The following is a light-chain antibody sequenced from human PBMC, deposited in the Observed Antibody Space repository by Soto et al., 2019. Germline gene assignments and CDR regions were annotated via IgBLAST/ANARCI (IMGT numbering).Light chain of an antibody. J-gene: IGKJ1*01. V-gene: IGKV3-15*01. CDR1: QSVSSD. CDR2: GAS. CDR3: QQYNNWPRT. Sequence: EIVLTQSAATLSVSPRERATLSCRASQSVSSDLAWYHQKPGQAPRLLIYGASTRATGIPARFSGSGSGTEFTLTINSLQSEDFAVYYCQQYNNWPRTFGQGTKVDI.